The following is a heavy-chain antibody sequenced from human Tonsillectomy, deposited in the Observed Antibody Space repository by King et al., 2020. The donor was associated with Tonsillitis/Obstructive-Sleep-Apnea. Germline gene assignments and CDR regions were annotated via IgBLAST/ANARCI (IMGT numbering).Heavy chain of an antibody. D-gene: IGHD2-15*01. CDR2: IKKKSDGRTT. V-gene: IGHV3-15*01. Sequence: VQLVESGGGLVKPGGSLRLSCAASGFTFSNAWMSWVRQAPGKGLEWVGRIKKKSDGRTTDYAAPVKGRFTISRDDSNNTLYLQLSSLKTEDTAVYYCTTNFRCRSCYYTFDIWSQRTMLTVSS. J-gene: IGHJ3*02. CDR1: GFTFSNAW. CDR3: TTNFRCRSCYYTFDI.